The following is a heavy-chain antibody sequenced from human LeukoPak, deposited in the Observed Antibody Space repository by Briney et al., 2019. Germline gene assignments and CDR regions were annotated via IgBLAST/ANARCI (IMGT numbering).Heavy chain of an antibody. Sequence: GGSLRLSCAASGFTFSDYYMSWIRQAPGKGLEWVSYISSSGSTIYYADSVKGRFTISRDNAKNSLYLQMNSLRAEDTAVYYCAREDSSSSANYYYYYMDVWGKGTTVTVSS. CDR2: ISSSGSTI. V-gene: IGHV3-11*04. D-gene: IGHD6-6*01. CDR1: GFTFSDYY. J-gene: IGHJ6*03. CDR3: AREDSSSSANYYYYYMDV.